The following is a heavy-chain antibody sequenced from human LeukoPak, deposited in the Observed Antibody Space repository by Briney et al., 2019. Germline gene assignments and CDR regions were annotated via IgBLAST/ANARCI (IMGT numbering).Heavy chain of an antibody. CDR3: ARDAPRVGMDV. CDR2: IYSGGST. Sequence: GGSLRLSCAASGFTVSSNYMSWVRQAPVKGLEWVSVIYSGGSTYYADSVTGRFTISRDNSKNTLYLQMNSLRAEDTAVYYCARDAPRVGMDVWGKGTTVTVSS. V-gene: IGHV3-53*01. CDR1: GFTVSSNY. J-gene: IGHJ6*04.